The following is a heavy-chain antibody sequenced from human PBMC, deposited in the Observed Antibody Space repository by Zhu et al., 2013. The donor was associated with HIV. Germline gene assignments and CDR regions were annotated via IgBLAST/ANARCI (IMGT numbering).Heavy chain of an antibody. V-gene: IGHV1-69*01. Sequence: QVQLVQSGAEVKKPGSSVKVSCKASGGTFSSYAISWVRQAPGQGLEWMGGIIPIFGTANYAQKFQGRVTITADESTSTAYMELSSLRSEDTAVYYCASPSRRLGTIFGEPYGMDVWGQGPRSPSP. J-gene: IGHJ6*02. CDR1: GGTFSSYA. CDR2: IIPIFGTA. D-gene: IGHD3-3*01. CDR3: ASPSRRLGTIFGEPYGMDV.